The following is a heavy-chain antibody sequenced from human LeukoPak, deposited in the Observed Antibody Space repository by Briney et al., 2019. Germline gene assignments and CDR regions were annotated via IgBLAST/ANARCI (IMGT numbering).Heavy chain of an antibody. CDR1: GFTFSSYG. Sequence: GGSLRLSCAASGFTFSSYGMHWVRQAPGKGLEWVAFIRYDGSNKYYADSVKGRFTISRDNSKNTLYLQMNSLRAEDTAVYYCAKGAIFGVVRYYYYYMDVWGKGTTVTVSS. V-gene: IGHV3-30*02. J-gene: IGHJ6*03. CDR3: AKGAIFGVVRYYYYYMDV. CDR2: IRYDGSNK. D-gene: IGHD3-3*01.